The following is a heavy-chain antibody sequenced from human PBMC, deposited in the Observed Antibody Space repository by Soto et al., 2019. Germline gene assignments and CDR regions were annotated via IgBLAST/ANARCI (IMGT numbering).Heavy chain of an antibody. CDR1: GFTFSDPY. D-gene: IGHD1-26*01. Sequence: EVQLVESGGGLVQPGGSLRLSCAASGFTFSDPYMDWVRQAPGKGLEWVGRTRNKANRYTTEYAASVKGRFTISRDDSKSSLYLQMNSRTTEDTAVYYCARSSGSYRYFDLWGRGTLVTVSS. V-gene: IGHV3-72*01. CDR2: TRNKANRYTT. CDR3: ARSSGSYRYFDL. J-gene: IGHJ2*01.